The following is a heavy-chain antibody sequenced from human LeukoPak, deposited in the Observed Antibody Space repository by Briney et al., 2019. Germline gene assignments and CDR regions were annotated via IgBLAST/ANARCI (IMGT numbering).Heavy chain of an antibody. CDR1: GFTFDDYG. Sequence: GGSLRLSCAASGFTFDDYGMSWVRQAPGKGLEWVSSISSSSSYIYYADSVKGRFTISRDNAKNSLYLQMNSLRAEDTAVYYCAVNLGRYFDWLPRFDYWGQGTLVTVSS. CDR3: AVNLGRYFDWLPRFDY. J-gene: IGHJ4*02. D-gene: IGHD3-9*01. V-gene: IGHV3-21*01. CDR2: ISSSSSYI.